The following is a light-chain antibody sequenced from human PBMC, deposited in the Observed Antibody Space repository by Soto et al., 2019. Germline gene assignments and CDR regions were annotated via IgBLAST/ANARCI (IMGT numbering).Light chain of an antibody. J-gene: IGLJ1*01. Sequence: QSALTQSPSASGSPGQSVTISCTGTSSDIGGYNSVSWYQQHPGKAPKVMIYDVTKRPSGVPARFSGSKSGNTASLTVSALQAEDEADYYCSSYTDRKNLVFGTGTKVTVL. CDR3: SSYTDRKNLV. CDR2: DVT. CDR1: SSDIGGYNS. V-gene: IGLV2-8*01.